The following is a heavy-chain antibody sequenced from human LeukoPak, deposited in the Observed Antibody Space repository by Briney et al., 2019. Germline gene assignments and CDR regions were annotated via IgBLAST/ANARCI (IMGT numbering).Heavy chain of an antibody. D-gene: IGHD1-7*01. J-gene: IGHJ5*02. CDR1: GYTFTGYY. V-gene: IGHV1-24*01. CDR3: ARVFLPLGSKLELLVTWFDP. CDR2: FDPEDGET. Sequence: ASVKVSCKASGYTFTGYYMHWVRQAPGKGLEWMGGFDPEDGETIYAQKFQGRVTMTEDTSTDTAYMELSSLRSEDTAVYYCARVFLPLGSKLELLVTWFDPWGQGTLVTVSS.